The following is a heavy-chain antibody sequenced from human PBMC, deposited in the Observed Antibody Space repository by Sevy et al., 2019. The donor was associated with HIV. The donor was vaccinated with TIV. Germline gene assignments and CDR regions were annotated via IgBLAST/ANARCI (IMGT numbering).Heavy chain of an antibody. CDR3: ATKKHFWCGYFYFDY. V-gene: IGHV3-15*01. CDR1: GFTFSNAW. CDR2: IKSKTDGGTT. D-gene: IGHD3-3*02. Sequence: GGSLRLSCAASGFTFSNAWMNWVRQAPGKGLEWVGRIKSKTDGGTTDYATPVKGRFTISRDDSKNTLYLQMNSLKTEDTAVYYCATKKHFWCGYFYFDYWGQGTLVTVSS. J-gene: IGHJ4*02.